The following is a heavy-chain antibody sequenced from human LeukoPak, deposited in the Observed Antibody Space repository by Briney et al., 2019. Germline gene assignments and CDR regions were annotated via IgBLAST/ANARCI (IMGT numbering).Heavy chain of an antibody. J-gene: IGHJ6*03. CDR3: ARGYSTSSYSHYYYYMDV. D-gene: IGHD6-6*01. Sequence: GGSLRLSCAASGFIFRDFGMSWVRQAPGKGLQWLSYISSSGSTLFYADSVKGRFTISRDNVNNSLYLQMNSLGVDDMGVYYCARGYSTSSYSHYYYYMDVWGKGTTVAVSS. V-gene: IGHV3-48*01. CDR2: ISSSGSTL. CDR1: GFIFRDFG.